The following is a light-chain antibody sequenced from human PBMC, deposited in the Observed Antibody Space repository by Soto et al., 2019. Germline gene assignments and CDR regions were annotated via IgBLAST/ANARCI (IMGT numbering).Light chain of an antibody. Sequence: QSVLTQPASESGSPGQSITISCTATTSDVGGFDSVSWYQQHPGTAPRVIIYEVSNRPSGVSYRFSGSKSANTASLTISGLQADDDADYYCSSYTTSNTWLFGGGTKLTVL. CDR3: SSYTTSNTWL. V-gene: IGLV2-14*01. J-gene: IGLJ3*02. CDR1: TSDVGGFDS. CDR2: EVS.